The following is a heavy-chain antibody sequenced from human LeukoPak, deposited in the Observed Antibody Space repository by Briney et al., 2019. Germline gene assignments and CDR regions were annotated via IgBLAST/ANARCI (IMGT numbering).Heavy chain of an antibody. J-gene: IGHJ4*02. D-gene: IGHD3-10*01. CDR2: IWYDGTNK. CDR1: GFTFSSYG. V-gene: IGHV3-33*01. CDR3: ARDPGPTLVRGVISYFDY. Sequence: GGSLRLSCAASGFTFSSYGMHWVRQAPGKGLEWVAVIWYDGTNKYYADSLKGRFTISRDKYKNTLDLQMNSLRVEDTAVYYCARDPGPTLVRGVISYFDYWGQGTLVTVSS.